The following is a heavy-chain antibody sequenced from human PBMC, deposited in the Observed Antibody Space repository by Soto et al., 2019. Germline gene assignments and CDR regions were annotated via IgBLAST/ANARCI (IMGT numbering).Heavy chain of an antibody. D-gene: IGHD2-21*02. CDR3: ARGGHVVVVTAALDY. Sequence: QVQLMQSGAEVKKPGASVKVSCKASGDTFTDYYIHWVRQAPGQGLEWMGTVNPSGGHTTYAQHVLGRVTMTRDTSTSTLDMELTSLTSDDTAVYYCARGGHVVVVTAALDYWGQRTLVTVAS. J-gene: IGHJ4*02. V-gene: IGHV1-46*01. CDR1: GDTFTDYY. CDR2: VNPSGGHT.